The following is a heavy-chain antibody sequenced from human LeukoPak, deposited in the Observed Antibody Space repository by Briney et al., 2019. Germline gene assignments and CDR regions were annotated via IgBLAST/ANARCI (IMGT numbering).Heavy chain of an antibody. V-gene: IGHV4-39*01. CDR1: GGSISSSSYY. CDR3: ARLPRLYYYGSGSYLTWFDP. D-gene: IGHD3-10*01. Sequence: SETLSLTCTVSGGSISSSSYYWGWIRQPPGKGLEWIGSIYYSGSTYYNPSLKSRVTISVDTSKNQFSLKLSSVTAADTAVYYCARLPRLYYYGSGSYLTWFDPWGQGTLVTVSS. J-gene: IGHJ5*02. CDR2: IYYSGST.